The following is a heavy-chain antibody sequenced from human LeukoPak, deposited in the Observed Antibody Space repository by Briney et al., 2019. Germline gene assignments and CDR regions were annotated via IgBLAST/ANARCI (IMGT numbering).Heavy chain of an antibody. V-gene: IGHV4-59*12. CDR3: ARGPAAGIRYFDY. CDR1: GGSISSYY. Sequence: SETLSLTCTVSGGSISSYYWSWIRQPPGKGLEWIGYIYYSGSTNYNPSLKSRVTISVDTSKNQFSLKLSSVTAADTAVYYCARGPAAGIRYFDYWGQGTLVTVSS. J-gene: IGHJ4*02. D-gene: IGHD6-13*01. CDR2: IYYSGST.